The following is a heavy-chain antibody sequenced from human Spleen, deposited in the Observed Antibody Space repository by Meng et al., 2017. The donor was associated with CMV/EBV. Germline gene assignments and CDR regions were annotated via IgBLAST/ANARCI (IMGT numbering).Heavy chain of an antibody. V-gene: IGHV1-2*02. Sequence: GGSLRLSCAASGFTFSSYGMHWVRQAPGKGLEWVGWINPNSGGTNYAQKFQGRVTMTRDTSISTAYMELSRLRSDDTAVYYCARGLGDWCFDLWGRGTLVTVSS. CDR2: INPNSGGT. J-gene: IGHJ2*01. CDR1: GFTFSSYG. D-gene: IGHD1-26*01. CDR3: ARGLGDWCFDL.